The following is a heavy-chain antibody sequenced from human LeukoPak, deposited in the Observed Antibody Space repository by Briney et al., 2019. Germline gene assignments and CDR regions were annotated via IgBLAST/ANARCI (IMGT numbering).Heavy chain of an antibody. D-gene: IGHD6-19*01. CDR2: ISGSGGST. J-gene: IGHJ4*02. Sequence: GGSLRLSCAASGFTFSSYAMSWVRQAPEEGLAWVSAISGSGGSTYYADSVKGRFTISRDNSKNTLYLQMNSLRAEDTAVYYCAKDGYSSGWFNTYWGQGTLVTVSS. V-gene: IGHV3-23*01. CDR3: AKDGYSSGWFNTY. CDR1: GFTFSSYA.